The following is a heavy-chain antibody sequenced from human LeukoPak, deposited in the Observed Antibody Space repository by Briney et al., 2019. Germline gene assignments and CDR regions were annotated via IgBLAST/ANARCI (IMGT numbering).Heavy chain of an antibody. D-gene: IGHD1-26*01. Sequence: SVKVSCKASGGTFISYAISWVRQAPGQGLEWMGGIIPIFGTANYAQKFQGRVTITADESTSTAYMELSSLRSEDTAVYYCARARRWGGSYENWFDPWGQGTLVTVSS. CDR2: IIPIFGTA. V-gene: IGHV1-69*01. J-gene: IGHJ5*02. CDR1: GGTFISYA. CDR3: ARARRWGGSYENWFDP.